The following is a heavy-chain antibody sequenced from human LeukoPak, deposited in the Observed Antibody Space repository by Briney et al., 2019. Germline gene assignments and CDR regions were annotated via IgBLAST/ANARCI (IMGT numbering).Heavy chain of an antibody. Sequence: PGGSLRLSCATFGFTFSSHSMSWVRQAPGKGLEWVANIKQDGSEKYYVDSVKGRFSISRDNTKNSLYLQMNSLRAEDTAVYYCARAMGTSYGFWSGSYTVSYYYYMDVWGKGTTVAVS. CDR2: IKQDGSEK. D-gene: IGHD3-3*01. CDR1: GFTFSSHS. J-gene: IGHJ6*03. V-gene: IGHV3-7*01. CDR3: ARAMGTSYGFWSGSYTVSYYYYMDV.